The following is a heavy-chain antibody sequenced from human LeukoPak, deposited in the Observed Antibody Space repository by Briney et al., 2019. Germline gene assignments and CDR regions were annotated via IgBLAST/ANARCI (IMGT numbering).Heavy chain of an antibody. V-gene: IGHV4-31*03. CDR2: IYYSGST. D-gene: IGHD3-22*01. Sequence: SETLSLTCTVSGGSISSGGYYWSWIRQHPGKGLEWIGYIYYSGSTYYNPSLKSRVTISVDTSKNQFSLKLSSVTAADTAVYYCARATTHSSGRGVDYWGQGTLVTVSS. J-gene: IGHJ4*02. CDR3: ARATTHSSGRGVDY. CDR1: GGSISSGGYY.